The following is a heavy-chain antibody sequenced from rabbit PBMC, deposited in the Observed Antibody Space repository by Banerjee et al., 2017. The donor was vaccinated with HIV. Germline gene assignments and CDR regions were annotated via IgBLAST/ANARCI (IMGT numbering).Heavy chain of an antibody. J-gene: IGHJ3*01. CDR2: IYHNDGAT. V-gene: IGHV1S40*01. D-gene: IGHD7-1*01. CDR1: GFSFSSSYY. Sequence: QSLEESGGDLVKPGASLTLTCTASGFSFSSSYYICWVRQAPGKGLDWIAYIYHNDGATDYANWAKGRFTISKTSSTTVTLQMTSLTAADTATYFCARRDVGYTGYGYLTLDL. CDR3: ARRDVGYTGYGYLTLDL.